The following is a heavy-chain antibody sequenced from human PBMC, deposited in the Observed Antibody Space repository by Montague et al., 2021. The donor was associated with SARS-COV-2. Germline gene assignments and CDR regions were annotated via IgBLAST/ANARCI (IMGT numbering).Heavy chain of an antibody. CDR2: INGDGSAK. Sequence: SLRLSCAASGFSFSTDWMRWVRQAPGKGLAWVAHINGDGSAKSYVDSVKGRFTISRDNASNSLYLQMNSLRAEDTAVYYCARDYYTRGDYWGQGTLVSVSS. D-gene: IGHD3-22*01. V-gene: IGHV3-7*03. J-gene: IGHJ4*02. CDR1: GFSFSTDW. CDR3: ARDYYTRGDY.